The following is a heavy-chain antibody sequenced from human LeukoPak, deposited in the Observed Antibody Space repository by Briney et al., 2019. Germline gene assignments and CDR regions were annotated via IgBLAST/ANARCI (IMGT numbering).Heavy chain of an antibody. V-gene: IGHV1-2*06. CDR1: GYTFTGYY. CDR2: INPNSGGT. J-gene: IGHJ5*02. CDR3: ARGRSEYQLLSGFDP. Sequence: ASVKVSCKASGYTFTGYYMHWVRQAPGQGLEWMGRINPNSGGTNYAQKFQGRVTMTRDTSISTAYMELSRLRSDDTAVYYCARGRSEYQLLSGFDPWGQGTLVTVSS. D-gene: IGHD2-2*01.